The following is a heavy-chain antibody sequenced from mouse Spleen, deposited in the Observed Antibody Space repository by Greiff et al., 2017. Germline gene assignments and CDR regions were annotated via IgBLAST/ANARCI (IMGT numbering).Heavy chain of an antibody. CDR1: GYTFTDYE. Sequence: QVQLQQSGAELVRPGASVTLSCKASGYTFTDYEMHWVKQTPVHGLEWIGAIDPETGGTAYNQKFKGKAILTADKSSSTAYMELRSLTSEDSAVYYCTREAGSSSAWFAYWGQGTLVTVSA. CDR3: TREAGSSSAWFAY. D-gene: IGHD1-1*01. V-gene: IGHV1-15*01. J-gene: IGHJ3*01. CDR2: IDPETGGT.